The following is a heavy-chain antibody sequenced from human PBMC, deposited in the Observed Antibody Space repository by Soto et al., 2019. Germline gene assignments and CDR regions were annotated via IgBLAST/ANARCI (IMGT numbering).Heavy chain of an antibody. Sequence: SETLSLTCTVSGGSISSSSYYWGWIRQPPGKGLEWIGSIYYSGSTYYNPSLKSRVTISVDKSKNQSSLKLSSVTAADTAVYYCARAAMGGSSWPFDYWGQGTLVTVS. CDR1: GGSISSSSYY. J-gene: IGHJ4*02. CDR2: IYYSGST. V-gene: IGHV4-39*07. D-gene: IGHD6-13*01. CDR3: ARAAMGGSSWPFDY.